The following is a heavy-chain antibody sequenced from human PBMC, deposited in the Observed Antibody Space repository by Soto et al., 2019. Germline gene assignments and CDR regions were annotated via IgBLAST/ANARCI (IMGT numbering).Heavy chain of an antibody. V-gene: IGHV1-69*13. D-gene: IGHD3-22*01. J-gene: IGHJ4*02. CDR3: AREGYYYDSSGPFDY. Sequence: SVKVSCKASGGTFSSYAISWVRQAPGQGLEWMGGIIPIFGTANYAQKFQGRVTITADESTSTAYMELSSLRSEDTAVYYCAREGYYYDSSGPFDYWGQGTLVTVSS. CDR2: IIPIFGTA. CDR1: GGTFSSYA.